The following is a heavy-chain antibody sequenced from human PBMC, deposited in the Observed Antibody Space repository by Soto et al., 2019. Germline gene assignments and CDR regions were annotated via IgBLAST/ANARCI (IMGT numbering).Heavy chain of an antibody. D-gene: IGHD6-19*01. V-gene: IGHV4-31*03. Sequence: TSETLSLTCTVSDGSISSGGYYWSWIRQHPGKGLEWIGYIYYSGSTYYNPSLKSRVTISVDTSKNQFSLKLSSVTAADTAVYYCARVYSSGWFDYWGQGTLVTVSS. J-gene: IGHJ4*02. CDR3: ARVYSSGWFDY. CDR1: DGSISSGGYY. CDR2: IYYSGST.